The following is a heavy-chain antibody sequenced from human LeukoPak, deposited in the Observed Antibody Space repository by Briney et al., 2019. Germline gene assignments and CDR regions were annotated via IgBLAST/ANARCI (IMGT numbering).Heavy chain of an antibody. CDR3: AKRVRDGYNTPIDD. J-gene: IGHJ4*02. CDR1: GLSVSTTY. D-gene: IGHD5-24*01. V-gene: IGHV3-53*01. CDR2: ICGDDGKT. Sequence: GGSLRLSCAASGLSVSTTYMSWVRQAPAKGLEWVSGICGDDGKTHYADSVKGRFTISSDPSRNTLYLQMNSLRVDDTAIYYCAKRVRDGYNTPIDDWGQGTLVTVSS.